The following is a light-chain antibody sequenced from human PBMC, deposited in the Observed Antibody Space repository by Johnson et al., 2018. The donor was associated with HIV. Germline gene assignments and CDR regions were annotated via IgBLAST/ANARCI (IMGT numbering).Light chain of an antibody. Sequence: QSVLTQPPSVSAAPGQNITISCSGGSSNIGNNYVSWYQHLPRTAPKLLIYENNTRPSGIPDRFSGSKSGTSATLGITGLQTGDEAYYYCGTWDSSLSVYVFGTGTKVPVL. CDR2: ENN. J-gene: IGLJ1*01. CDR3: GTWDSSLSVYV. CDR1: SSNIGNNY. V-gene: IGLV1-51*02.